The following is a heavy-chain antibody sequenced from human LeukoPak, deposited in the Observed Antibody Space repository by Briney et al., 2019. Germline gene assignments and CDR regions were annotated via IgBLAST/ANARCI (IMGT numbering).Heavy chain of an antibody. Sequence: GASVKVSCKASGYTFTSYYMHWVRQAPGQGLEWMGIINPSGGSTSYAQKFQGRVTMTRDTSTSTVYMEVSRLTSDDTAVYYCARSGSYYVGLDYWGQGTLVTVSS. J-gene: IGHJ4*02. D-gene: IGHD1-26*01. CDR1: GYTFTSYY. CDR2: INPSGGST. CDR3: ARSGSYYVGLDY. V-gene: IGHV1-46*01.